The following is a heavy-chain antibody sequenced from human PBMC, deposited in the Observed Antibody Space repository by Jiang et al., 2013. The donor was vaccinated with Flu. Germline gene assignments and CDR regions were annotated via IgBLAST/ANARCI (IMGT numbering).Heavy chain of an antibody. D-gene: IGHD6-6*01. J-gene: IGHJ4*02. CDR3: AKVGVEYSIFGSLDY. Sequence: GAEVKKPGSSVKVSCKASGGTFSSYAINWVRQAPGQGLEWMGGIIPIFGTANYAQKFQGRVTITADESTSTAYMELSSLRSEDTAVYYCAKVGVEYSIFGSLDYWGQGTLVTVSS. V-gene: IGHV1-69*01. CDR1: GGTFSSYA. CDR2: IIPIFGTA.